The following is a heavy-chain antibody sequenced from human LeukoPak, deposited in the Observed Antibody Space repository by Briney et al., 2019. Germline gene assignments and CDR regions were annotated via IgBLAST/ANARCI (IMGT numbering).Heavy chain of an antibody. CDR2: ISGSGGST. Sequence: GGTLRLSCAASGFTFSSYAMSWVRQAPGKGLEWISTISGSGGSTYYVDSVKGRFTISRDNSKNTLYLQMNSLRAEDTAIYYCAKDQQSISYSPWGQGTLVTVSS. CDR3: AKDQQSISYSP. V-gene: IGHV3-23*01. D-gene: IGHD4-11*01. CDR1: GFTFSSYA. J-gene: IGHJ5*02.